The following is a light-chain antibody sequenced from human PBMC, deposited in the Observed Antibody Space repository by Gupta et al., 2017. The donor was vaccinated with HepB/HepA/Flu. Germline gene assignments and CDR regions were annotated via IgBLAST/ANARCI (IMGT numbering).Light chain of an antibody. CDR2: RNN. CDR3: AAWADSLSGVV. Sequence: QSVLPHPPSASGTPGQRVTISCSGSSSNIGSNYVYWYQQLPGTAPKLLIYRNNQRPSGVTDRFSGSKSGTSASLAISGLRSEDEADYYWAAWADSLSGVVFGGGTKLTVL. V-gene: IGLV1-47*01. CDR1: SSNIGSNY. J-gene: IGLJ3*02.